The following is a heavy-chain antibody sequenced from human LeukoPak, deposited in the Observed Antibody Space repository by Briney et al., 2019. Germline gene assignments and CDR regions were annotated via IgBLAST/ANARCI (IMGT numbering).Heavy chain of an antibody. D-gene: IGHD3-22*01. CDR1: GASFSGYY. J-gene: IGHJ3*02. CDR2: INHSGST. V-gene: IGHV4-34*01. Sequence: SETLSLTCAVYGASFSGYYWSWIRQPPGKGLEWIGEINHSGSTNYNPSLKGRVTISVDTSKNQFSLKLSSVTAADTAVYYCASCLSYYYDSSGHQVRDAFDIWGQGTMVTVSS. CDR3: ASCLSYYYDSSGHQVRDAFDI.